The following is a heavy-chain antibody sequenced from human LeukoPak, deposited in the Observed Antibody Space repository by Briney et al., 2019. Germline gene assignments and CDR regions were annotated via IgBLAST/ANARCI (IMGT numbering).Heavy chain of an antibody. CDR2: IYPGDSDT. Sequence: GESLKISCKGFGYSFTSYWIAWVRQMPGKGLEWMGIIYPGDSDTRYSPSFQGQVTISGDKSISTVYLQWSSLKASDTAMYYCARRHGYSNWFDPWGQGTLVTVSS. J-gene: IGHJ5*02. D-gene: IGHD1-1*01. CDR3: ARRHGYSNWFDP. CDR1: GYSFTSYW. V-gene: IGHV5-51*01.